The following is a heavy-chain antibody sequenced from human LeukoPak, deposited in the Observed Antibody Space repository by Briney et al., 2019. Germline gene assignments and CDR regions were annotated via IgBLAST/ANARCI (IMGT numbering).Heavy chain of an antibody. J-gene: IGHJ4*02. Sequence: SETLSLTCTVSGVSISSSNSYWGWIRQPPGKGLEWIGSIYYSGSTYYNPSLKSRVTISVDTSKNQFSLKLSSVTAADTAVYYCARDQRYYYDSSGTIDYWGQGTLGTVSS. D-gene: IGHD3-22*01. CDR3: ARDQRYYYDSSGTIDY. CDR2: IYYSGST. V-gene: IGHV4-39*07. CDR1: GVSISSSNSY.